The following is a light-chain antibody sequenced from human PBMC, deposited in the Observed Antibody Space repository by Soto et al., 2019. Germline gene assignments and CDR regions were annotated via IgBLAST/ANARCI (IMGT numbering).Light chain of an antibody. V-gene: IGKV3-15*01. Sequence: EIVMTQSPATLSVSPGERATLSCRASQSVSSNLAWYQQKPGQAPRLLIYGASTRVTGIPARMSGSGSGTEFTLTISSLQSEDFAVYYCQQYNNWPQTFGQGTKVEIK. CDR3: QQYNNWPQT. CDR1: QSVSSN. J-gene: IGKJ1*01. CDR2: GAS.